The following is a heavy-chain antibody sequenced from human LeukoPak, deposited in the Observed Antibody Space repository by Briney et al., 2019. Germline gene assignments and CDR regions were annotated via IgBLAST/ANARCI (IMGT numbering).Heavy chain of an antibody. CDR3: ARELDDYDSSGYYYYFDY. V-gene: IGHV4-59*12. Sequence: SETLSLTRTVSGGSPSRDYWSWMREPPGKGLGWSGYIYYSVSAKYNPSLKSRVTISADTSKHQFSLKLSSVPAADTAVYYCARELDDYDSSGYYYYFDYWGQGTLVTVSS. D-gene: IGHD3-22*01. J-gene: IGHJ4*02. CDR2: IYYSVSA. CDR1: GGSPSRDY.